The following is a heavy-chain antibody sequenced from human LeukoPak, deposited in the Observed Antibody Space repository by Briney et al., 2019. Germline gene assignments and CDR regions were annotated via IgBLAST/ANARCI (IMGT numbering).Heavy chain of an antibody. V-gene: IGHV1-46*01. CDR2: INPSGGST. J-gene: IGHJ1*01. CDR1: GYTFTSYY. CDR3: AKTLRFLGYFQH. D-gene: IGHD3-3*01. Sequence: ASVKVSCKASGYTFTSYYMHWVRQAPGQGLEWMGIINPSGGSTSYAQKSQGRVTMTRDTSTSTVYMELSSLRSEDTAVYYCAKTLRFLGYFQHWGQGTLVTVSS.